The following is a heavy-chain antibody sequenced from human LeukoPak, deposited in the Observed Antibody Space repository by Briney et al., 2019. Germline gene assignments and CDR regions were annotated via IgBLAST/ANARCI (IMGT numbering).Heavy chain of an antibody. Sequence: GASVKVSCKASGYTFTAYAMIWVRQAPGQGLEWMGWINTNTGNPTYAQGFTGRFVFSLDTSVSTAYLQISSLKAEDTAVYYCARGRYCSGGSCYNIDPWGQGTLVTVSS. J-gene: IGHJ5*02. CDR3: ARGRYCSGGSCYNIDP. CDR2: INTNTGNP. D-gene: IGHD2-15*01. V-gene: IGHV7-4-1*02. CDR1: GYTFTAYA.